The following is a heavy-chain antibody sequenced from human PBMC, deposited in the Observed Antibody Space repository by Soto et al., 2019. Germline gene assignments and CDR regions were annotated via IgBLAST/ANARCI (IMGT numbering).Heavy chain of an antibody. V-gene: IGHV3-53*02. D-gene: IGHD6-6*01. CDR1: GLTVSRTQ. CDR3: ARPREPEYSSSIFFDY. Sequence: EVQLVETGGGLIQPGGSLRLSCAASGLTVSRTQMAWVRQVPGKGLQWVSVIYSAGSTYYANAVKGRFTISRDISENKIYLDLSRVTGDDTAVYYCARPREPEYSSSIFFDYWGRGILVTVSS. CDR2: IYSAGST. J-gene: IGHJ4*02.